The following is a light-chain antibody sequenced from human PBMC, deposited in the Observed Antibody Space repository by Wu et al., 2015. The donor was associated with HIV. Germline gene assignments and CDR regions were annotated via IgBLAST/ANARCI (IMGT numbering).Light chain of an antibody. CDR2: KAS. J-gene: IGKJ1*01. CDR3: QQYNSYWT. CDR1: QSISSW. V-gene: IGKV1-5*03. Sequence: DIQMTQSPSTLSASVGDRVTITCRASQSISSWLAWYQQKPGKAPKLLIYKASSLERGVPSRFSGSGSGTEFTLTISSLQPDDFATYYCQQYNSYWTFGRGTKVE.